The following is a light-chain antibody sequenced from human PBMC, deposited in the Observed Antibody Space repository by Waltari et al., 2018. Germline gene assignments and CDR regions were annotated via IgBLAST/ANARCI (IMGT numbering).Light chain of an antibody. CDR3: AAWDDSLSGPV. CDR2: RDD. Sequence: QSVLTQPPSASGTPGQRVTISCSGSSSNLGTNYVYWYQQLPGTAPKLLIYRDDQRPSGVPDQFSGSKSGTSASLAISGLRSEDEADYYCAAWDDSLSGPVFGGGTKLTVL. V-gene: IGLV1-47*01. CDR1: SSNLGTNY. J-gene: IGLJ2*01.